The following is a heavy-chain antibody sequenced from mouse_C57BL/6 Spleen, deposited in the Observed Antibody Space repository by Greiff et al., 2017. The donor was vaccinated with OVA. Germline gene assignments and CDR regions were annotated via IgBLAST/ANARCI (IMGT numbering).Heavy chain of an antibody. Sequence: EVMLVESGEGLVKPGGSLKLSCAASGFTFSSYAMSWVRQTPEKRLEWVAYISSGGDDTYYADTVKGRFTISRDNARNTLYLQMSSLKSEDTAMYYCTRGGGITTVVESFYSYAMDYWGQGTSVTVSS. CDR2: ISSGGDDT. V-gene: IGHV5-9-1*02. CDR1: GFTFSSYA. CDR3: TRGGGITTVVESFYSYAMDY. J-gene: IGHJ4*01. D-gene: IGHD1-1*01.